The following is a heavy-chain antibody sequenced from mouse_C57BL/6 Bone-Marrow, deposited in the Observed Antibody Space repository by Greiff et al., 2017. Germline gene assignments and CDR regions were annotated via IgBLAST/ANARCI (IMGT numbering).Heavy chain of an antibody. CDR2: IYPGSGST. D-gene: IGHD1-1*01. Sequence: QVQLQQPGAELVKPGASVKMSCKASGYTFTSYWITWVKQRPGQGLEWIGDIYPGSGSTNYNEKFQSKATLTVDTSSSTAYMQLSSLTSEDSAVYYCARSPYYYGSSYGWFAYWGQGTLVTVSA. V-gene: IGHV1-55*01. CDR3: ARSPYYYGSSYGWFAY. CDR1: GYTFTSYW. J-gene: IGHJ3*01.